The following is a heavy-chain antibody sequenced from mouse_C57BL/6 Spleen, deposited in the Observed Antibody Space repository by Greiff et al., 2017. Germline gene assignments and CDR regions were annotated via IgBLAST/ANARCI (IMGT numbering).Heavy chain of an antibody. J-gene: IGHJ4*01. CDR3: ARRSNYVAMDY. CDR2: IDPSDGYT. D-gene: IGHD2-5*01. Sequence: QLQLQQPGAELVKPGASVKLSCKASGYTFTSYWMQWVKQRPGQGLDWIGEIDPSDGYTNYKQKFKGKATLTVDTSSSTAYSQLSSLTSEDSAVYYCARRSNYVAMDYWCQGTSDTVSS. CDR1: GYTFTSYW. V-gene: IGHV1-50*01.